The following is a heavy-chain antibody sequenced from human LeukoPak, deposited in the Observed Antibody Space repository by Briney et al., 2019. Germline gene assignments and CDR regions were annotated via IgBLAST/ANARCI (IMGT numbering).Heavy chain of an antibody. J-gene: IGHJ5*02. CDR1: GFTFSNAW. Sequence: GGSLRLSCAASGFTFSNAWMSWVRQAPGKGLEWVAFIRYDGSNKYYADSVKGRFTISRDNSKNTLYLQMNSLRAEDTAVYYCAKGYIVGATTSFDPWGQGTLVTVSS. CDR2: IRYDGSNK. CDR3: AKGYIVGATTSFDP. V-gene: IGHV3-30*02. D-gene: IGHD1-26*01.